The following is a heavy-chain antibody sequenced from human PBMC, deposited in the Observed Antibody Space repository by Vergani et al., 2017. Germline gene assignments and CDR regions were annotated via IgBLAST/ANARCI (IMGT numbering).Heavy chain of an antibody. J-gene: IGHJ6*03. CDR3: ARLARIAAAGTFFYYYYYMDV. V-gene: IGHV3-53*01. D-gene: IGHD6-13*01. CDR1: GFTVSSNY. CDR2: IYSGCST. Sequence: EVQLVESGGGLIQPGGSLRLSCAASGFTVSSNYMSWVRQAPGKGLEWVSVIYSGCSTYYAASVKGRFTISRDNSKNTLYLQMNSLRAEDTAVYYCARLARIAAAGTFFYYYYYMDVWGKGTTVTVSS.